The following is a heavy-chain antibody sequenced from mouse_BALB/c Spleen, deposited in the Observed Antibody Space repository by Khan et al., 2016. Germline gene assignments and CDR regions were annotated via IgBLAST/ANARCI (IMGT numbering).Heavy chain of an antibody. Sequence: EVQLQESGPGLVKPSQSLSLTCSVTGYSITSDYAWNWLRQFPGSKLEWMGYITYSGSTSYNPSLKSRISITRDTSKNQFFLQLNSVTTEDTARDYCARDYYGSSFFDYWGQGTLVTVSA. CDR1: GYSITSDYA. J-gene: IGHJ3*01. V-gene: IGHV3-2*02. D-gene: IGHD1-1*01. CDR2: ITYSGST. CDR3: ARDYYGSSFFDY.